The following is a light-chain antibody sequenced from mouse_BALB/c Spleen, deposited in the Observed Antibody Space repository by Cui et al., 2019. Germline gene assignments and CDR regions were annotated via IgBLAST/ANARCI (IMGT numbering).Light chain of an antibody. CDR2: ATS. CDR3: QQWSSNPLT. Sequence: QIVLSQSPAILSASPGEKVTMTCRASPSVSYMQWYQQKPGSSPKPWIYATSNLASGVPARFSGSGSGTSYSLTISRVEAEDAATYYCQQWSSNPLTFGAGTKLELK. CDR1: PSVSY. V-gene: IGKV4-72*01. J-gene: IGKJ5*01.